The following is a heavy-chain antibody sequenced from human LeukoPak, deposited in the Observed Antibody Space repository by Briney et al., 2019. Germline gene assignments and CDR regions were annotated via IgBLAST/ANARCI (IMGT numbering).Heavy chain of an antibody. Sequence: GGSLRLSCAASGFTSSSYEMKWVRQAPGKGLEWVSYISSSGITTYYVETVRGRFSISSDNAKNSLYLLMNSLRAEDTAVYYWAKPNSGDSGWYGPDYWGQGTLVTVSS. V-gene: IGHV3-48*03. J-gene: IGHJ4*02. D-gene: IGHD6-19*01. CDR2: ISSSGITT. CDR1: GFTSSSYE. CDR3: AKPNSGDSGWYGPDY.